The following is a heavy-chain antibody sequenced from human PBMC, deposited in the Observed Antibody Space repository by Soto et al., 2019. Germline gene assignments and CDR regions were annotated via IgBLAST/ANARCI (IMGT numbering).Heavy chain of an antibody. V-gene: IGHV4-39*01. D-gene: IGHD1-20*01. CDR3: ATAQKGYNWNYLDH. CDR1: GCSISASYYY. J-gene: IGHJ4*02. CDR2: VFYTGFT. Sequence: SDPLSLTVAVSGCSISASYYYWGWLRQSPGKGPEWIGSVFYTGFTSYNPSLESRVSVSVDTSKNQFSLKVSGVSAADTAVYYCATAQKGYNWNYLDHWGQGALVTVSS.